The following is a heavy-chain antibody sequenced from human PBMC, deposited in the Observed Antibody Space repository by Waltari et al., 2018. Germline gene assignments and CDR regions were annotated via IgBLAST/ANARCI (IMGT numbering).Heavy chain of an antibody. CDR1: GGTFSSYA. V-gene: IGHV1-69*04. J-gene: IGHJ4*02. CDR3: RSSGGAESADY. Sequence: QVQLVQSGAEVKKPGSSVKVSCKASGGTFSSYAISWVRPAPGQGLEWMGGIIPILGIANHAQKFQGRVTITADESTSTAYMELSSLRSEDTAVYYCRSSGGAESADYWGQGTLVTVSS. CDR2: IIPILGIA. D-gene: IGHD2-15*01.